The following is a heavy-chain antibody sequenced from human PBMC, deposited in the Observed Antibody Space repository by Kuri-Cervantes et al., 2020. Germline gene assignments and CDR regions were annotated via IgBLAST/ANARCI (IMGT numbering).Heavy chain of an antibody. CDR2: IYYSGST. D-gene: IGHD4-17*01. CDR1: GGSISSDY. CDR3: ARVGDGDSVHD. J-gene: IGHJ4*02. Sequence: SETLSLACTVSGGSISSDYWSWIRQPPGKGLEWIGYIYYSGSTNYNPSLKSRVTISVDTSKNQFSLKLSALTAADTAGYYCARVGDGDSVHDWGQGTLVTVSS. V-gene: IGHV4-59*01.